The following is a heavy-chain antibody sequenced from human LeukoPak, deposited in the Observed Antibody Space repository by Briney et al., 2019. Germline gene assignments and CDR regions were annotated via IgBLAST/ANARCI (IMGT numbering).Heavy chain of an antibody. J-gene: IGHJ4*02. D-gene: IGHD1-26*01. V-gene: IGHV3-23*01. CDR3: AKGSYSGSYAYFDY. CDR1: GFTFSSYA. Sequence: PGGSLRLSCAASGFTFSSYAMSWVRQAPGKGLEWVSGISGSGGGTYYADSVKGRFTISRDNSKNTLYLQMNSLRAEDTAVYYCAKGSYSGSYAYFDYWGQGILVTVSS. CDR2: ISGSGGGT.